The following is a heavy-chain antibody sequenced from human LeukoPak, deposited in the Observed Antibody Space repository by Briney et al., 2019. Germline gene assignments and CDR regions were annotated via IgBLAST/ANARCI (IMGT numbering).Heavy chain of an antibody. D-gene: IGHD6-19*01. CDR2: ISGSGGST. V-gene: IGHV3-23*01. J-gene: IGHJ4*02. CDR1: GFTFSDYA. Sequence: GGSLRLSCSPSGFTFSDYAMNWVRQAPGKGLEWVSVISGSGGSTYYADSVKGRFTISRDNSKNTLYVLMNSLRAEDTAVYYCAMNAGQWLVPFDHWGQGTLVTVSS. CDR3: AMNAGQWLVPFDH.